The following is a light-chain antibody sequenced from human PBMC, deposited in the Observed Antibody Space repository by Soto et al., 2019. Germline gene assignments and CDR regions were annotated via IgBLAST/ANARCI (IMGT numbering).Light chain of an antibody. CDR2: DAS. Sequence: EIVMTQSPATLSVSPGERAALSCRASQSVRSNFAWYQQKPGQAPRLLVYDASTRATGIPARFSGSGSGTEFTLTISSLQSEDFAVYYCQQYNNWQYTFGQGTKLVIK. J-gene: IGKJ2*01. CDR3: QQYNNWQYT. CDR1: QSVRSN. V-gene: IGKV3-15*01.